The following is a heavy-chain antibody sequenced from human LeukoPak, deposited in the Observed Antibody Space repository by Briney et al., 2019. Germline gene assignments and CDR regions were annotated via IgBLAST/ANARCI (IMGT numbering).Heavy chain of an antibody. CDR2: INSDGSST. V-gene: IGHV3-74*01. CDR3: ARGANYGDYDDYFDY. D-gene: IGHD4-17*01. Sequence: GGSLRLSCAASGFTFSSYWMHWVRQAPGKGLVWVSRINSDGSSTSYADSVKGRFTISRDNAKNTRYLQMNSLRAEDTAVYYCARGANYGDYDDYFDYWGQGTLVTVSS. CDR1: GFTFSSYW. J-gene: IGHJ4*02.